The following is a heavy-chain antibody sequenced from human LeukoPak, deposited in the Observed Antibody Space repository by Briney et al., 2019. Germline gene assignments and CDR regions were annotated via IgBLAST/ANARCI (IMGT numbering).Heavy chain of an antibody. CDR2: IRYDGSNK. Sequence: GGSLRLSCAAYGFTFSSYGMHWVRQAPGKGLGWVAFIRYDGSNKYYADSVKGRFTISRDNSKNTLYLQMNSLRAEDTAVYYCARGEGYGDYYFDYWGQGTLVTVSS. CDR1: GFTFSSYG. CDR3: ARGEGYGDYYFDY. D-gene: IGHD4-17*01. V-gene: IGHV3-30*02. J-gene: IGHJ4*02.